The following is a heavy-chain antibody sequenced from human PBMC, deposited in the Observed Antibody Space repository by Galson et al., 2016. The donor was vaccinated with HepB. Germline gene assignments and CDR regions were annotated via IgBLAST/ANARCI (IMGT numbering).Heavy chain of an antibody. J-gene: IGHJ6*02. CDR2: INPYNGNT. D-gene: IGHD2-2*01. Sequence: SVKVSCKASGYTFTSYGISWVRQAPGQGLEWMGWINPYNGNTNYAQKLQGRVTMTTDTSTSTAYMELRSLRSDDTAVYYCARDPRKTPYQLLEVYYYYYGMDVWGPGTLVTVSS. V-gene: IGHV1-18*01. CDR1: GYTFTSYG. CDR3: ARDPRKTPYQLLEVYYYYYGMDV.